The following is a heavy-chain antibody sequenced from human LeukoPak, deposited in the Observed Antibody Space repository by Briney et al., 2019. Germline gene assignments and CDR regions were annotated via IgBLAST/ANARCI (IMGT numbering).Heavy chain of an antibody. V-gene: IGHV1-2*02. D-gene: IGHD3-3*01. J-gene: IGHJ4*02. CDR3: ARAGYDFWSGYQGKFDY. CDR1: GYTFTGYY. CDR2: INPNSGGI. Sequence: GASVKVSCKASGYTFTGYYMHWVRQAPGQGLEWMGWINPNSGGINYGQKFQGRVTMTRDTSISTAYMELSRLRSDDTAAYYCARAGYDFWSGYQGKFDYWGQGTLVTVSS.